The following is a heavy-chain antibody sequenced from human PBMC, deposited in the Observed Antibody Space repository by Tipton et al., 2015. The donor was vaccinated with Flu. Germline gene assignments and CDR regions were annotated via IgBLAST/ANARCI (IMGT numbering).Heavy chain of an antibody. Sequence: TLSLTCTVSGGSISSSSYYWGWIRQPPRKGLEWIGSIYYSGSTYYNPSLKSRLTISVDTSKNQFSLKLSSVTAADTAVYYCARDRAMVVVVAAPIPSNFDYWGQGTLVTVSS. J-gene: IGHJ4*02. CDR3: ARDRAMVVVVAAPIPSNFDY. V-gene: IGHV4-39*07. CDR2: IYYSGST. CDR1: GGSISSSSYY. D-gene: IGHD3-22*01.